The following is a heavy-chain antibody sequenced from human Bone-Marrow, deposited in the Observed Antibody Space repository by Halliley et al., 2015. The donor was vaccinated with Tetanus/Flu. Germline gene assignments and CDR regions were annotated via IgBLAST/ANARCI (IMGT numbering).Heavy chain of an antibody. Sequence: PGQGLEWMGWMRADNGNTNYAQKLQGRATMTRDTTAAYMELTSLTSDDTAVYYCARMNPEFDYWGQGTLVTVSS. V-gene: IGHV1-18*01. CDR3: ARMNPEFDY. J-gene: IGHJ4*02. CDR2: MRADNGNT.